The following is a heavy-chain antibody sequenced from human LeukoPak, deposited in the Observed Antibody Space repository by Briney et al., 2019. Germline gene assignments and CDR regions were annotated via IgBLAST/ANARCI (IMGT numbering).Heavy chain of an antibody. D-gene: IGHD6-19*01. J-gene: IGHJ4*02. V-gene: IGHV1-2*02. CDR3: ARAVAGTWVVDY. Sequence: ASVKVARKASGYTFTDYYMHWVRQAPGQGLAWMGWINPNSGGTNYAQKFQGRVTMTRDTSISTAYMELSRLRSDDTAVYYCARAVAGTWVVDYWGQGTLVTVSS. CDR2: INPNSGGT. CDR1: GYTFTDYY.